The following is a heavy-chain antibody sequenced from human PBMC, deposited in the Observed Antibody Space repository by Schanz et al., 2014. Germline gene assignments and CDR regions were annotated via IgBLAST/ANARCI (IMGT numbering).Heavy chain of an antibody. V-gene: IGHV3-21*01. J-gene: IGHJ4*02. CDR3: ARGPDYGSGSYSSY. Sequence: LQLVESGGGVVQPGRSLRLSCEASRFTFSSYSFNWVRQAPGKGLEWVSSITASGDYMHYADSVKGRFTISRDNARNSLYLQMNNLRVEDTAVYYCARGPDYGSGSYSSYWGQGTLVTVSS. CDR1: RFTFSSYS. D-gene: IGHD3-10*01. CDR2: ITASGDYM.